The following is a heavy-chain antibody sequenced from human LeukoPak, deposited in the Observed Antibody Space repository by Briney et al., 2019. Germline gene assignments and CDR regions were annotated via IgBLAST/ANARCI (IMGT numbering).Heavy chain of an antibody. CDR2: FYYNGST. Sequence: SETLSLTCAVYGGSFSGYYWSWIRQPPGKGLEWIGCFYYNGSTNYSPSLESRVTMSVDTSKNQFSLRLSSVTAADTAVYYCARGGGEYRYDPYFDYWGQGTLVTVSS. CDR3: ARGGGEYRYDPYFDY. J-gene: IGHJ4*02. V-gene: IGHV4-59*01. D-gene: IGHD5-18*01. CDR1: GGSFSGYY.